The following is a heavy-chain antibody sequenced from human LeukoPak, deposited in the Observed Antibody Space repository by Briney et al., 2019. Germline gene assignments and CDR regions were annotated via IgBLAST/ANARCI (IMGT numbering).Heavy chain of an antibody. CDR3: VRKEVGTLRAMDV. Sequence: GGSLRLSCAASGFTVSSNYMSWVRQAPGKGLEWVSVIYSGGSTYYADSVKGRFTISRDNSENTLYLQMSSLRSEDTGVYYCVRKEVGTLRAMDVWGQGTTVIVSS. J-gene: IGHJ6*02. CDR2: IYSGGST. D-gene: IGHD1-26*01. CDR1: GFTVSSNY. V-gene: IGHV3-53*01.